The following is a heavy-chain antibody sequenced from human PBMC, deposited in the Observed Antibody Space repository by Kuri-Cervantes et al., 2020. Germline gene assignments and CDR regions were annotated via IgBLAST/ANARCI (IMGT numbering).Heavy chain of an antibody. V-gene: IGHV3-30-3*02. CDR1: GFTFSSYA. CDR2: ISYDGSNK. Sequence: GESLKISCAASGFTFSSYAMHWVRQAPGKGLEWVALISYDGSNKYYADSVKGRFTISRDNSKNTLYLQMNSLRAEDTAVYYCAKPRSHTSSWYPFDYWGQGTLVTVSS. CDR3: AKPRSHTSSWYPFDY. J-gene: IGHJ4*02. D-gene: IGHD6-13*01.